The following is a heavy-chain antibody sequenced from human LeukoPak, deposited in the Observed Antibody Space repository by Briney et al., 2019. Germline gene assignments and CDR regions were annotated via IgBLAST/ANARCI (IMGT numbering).Heavy chain of an antibody. CDR1: GGSISSYY. CDR3: ARQTGSGLFILP. Sequence: SETRSLTCTVSGGSISSYYWSWIRQPPGKGLEWIGYIYYSGSTNYNPSLKSRVTISVDTSKNQFSLKLSSVTAADTAVYYCARQTGSGLFILPGGQGTLVTVSS. D-gene: IGHD3/OR15-3a*01. CDR2: IYYSGST. V-gene: IGHV4-59*01. J-gene: IGHJ4*02.